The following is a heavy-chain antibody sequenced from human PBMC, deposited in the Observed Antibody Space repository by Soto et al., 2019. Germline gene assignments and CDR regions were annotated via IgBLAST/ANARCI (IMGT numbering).Heavy chain of an antibody. CDR3: ATVLRGVVNWFDP. V-gene: IGHV1-18*01. CDR1: GDTFTNFG. Sequence: HLVQSGPEVKKPGASITVSCKTSGDTFTNFGLSWVRQAPGQGLEWMGWIATYNSNRNYAQKFQGSITLTTETSTSTDYMELTSLPSDATAVYYCATVLRGVVNWFDPWGQGTLVTVSS. D-gene: IGHD3-10*01. J-gene: IGHJ5*02. CDR2: IATYNSNR.